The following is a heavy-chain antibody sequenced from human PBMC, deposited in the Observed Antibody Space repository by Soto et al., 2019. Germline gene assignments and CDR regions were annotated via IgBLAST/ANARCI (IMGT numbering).Heavy chain of an antibody. D-gene: IGHD6-6*01. V-gene: IGHV3-33*01. Sequence: QVQLVESGGGVVQPGRSLKLSCVASGFTFSSYGMHWVRQAPGKGLEWVAIIWHDGSDKYYGDSVKGRFTISRDNSKNKLYLQMHTHRYEDKDVYYCASGNLSSYFEYWGQGPLVTVSS. CDR3: ASGNLSSYFEY. J-gene: IGHJ4*02. CDR2: IWHDGSDK. CDR1: GFTFSSYG.